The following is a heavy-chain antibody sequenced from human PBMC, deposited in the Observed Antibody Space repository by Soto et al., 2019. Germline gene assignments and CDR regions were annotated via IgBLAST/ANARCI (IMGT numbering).Heavy chain of an antibody. CDR2: ISDSGST. V-gene: IGHV3-23*01. D-gene: IGHD2-2*03. CDR1: RFTFSTSA. CDR3: AKVWGEDGYCSRTSCLYFFHH. Sequence: EVQLLESGGGLVQPGGSLRLSCEASRFTFSTSAMSWVSQAPGKGLEWVSTISDSGSTYYADSVKGRFTISRENSKNTRYLQMNRMRAEYTAVFYCAKVWGEDGYCSRTSCLYFFHHCGQGTNVTVYS. J-gene: IGHJ4*02.